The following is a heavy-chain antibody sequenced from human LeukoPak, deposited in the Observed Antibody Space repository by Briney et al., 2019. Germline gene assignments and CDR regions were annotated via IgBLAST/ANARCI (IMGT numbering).Heavy chain of an antibody. V-gene: IGHV3-74*01. CDR2: INSDGSST. D-gene: IGHD2-8*01. CDR3: ATSRTFDY. CDR1: GVTFSSYW. J-gene: IGHJ4*02. Sequence: GGSLRLSCAASGVTFSSYWMHWVRQAPGKGLVWVSHINSDGSSTNYADSVKGRFTISRDNAKNTVYLQMNSLRAEATAVYYCATSRTFDYWGQGSLVTVSS.